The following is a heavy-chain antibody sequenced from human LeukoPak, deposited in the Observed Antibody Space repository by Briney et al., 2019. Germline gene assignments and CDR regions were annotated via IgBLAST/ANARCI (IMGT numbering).Heavy chain of an antibody. CDR2: IYYSGST. J-gene: IGHJ4*02. CDR1: GGSVSSGSYY. D-gene: IGHD6-19*01. V-gene: IGHV4-61*01. Sequence: SETLSLTCTVSGGSVSSGSYYWSWIRQPPGKGLEWIGYIYYSGSTNYNPSLKSRVTISVDTSKNQFSLKLSSVTAADTAVYYCASGWYGVDYWGQGTLVTVSS. CDR3: ASGWYGVDY.